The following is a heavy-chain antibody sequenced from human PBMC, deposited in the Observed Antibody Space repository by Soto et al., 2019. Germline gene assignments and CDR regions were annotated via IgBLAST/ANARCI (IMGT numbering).Heavy chain of an antibody. J-gene: IGHJ6*02. CDR3: ARGGYSSSWDNYYGMDV. CDR1: GGTFSSYT. Sequence: QVQLVQSGAEVKKPRSSVKVSCKASGGTFSSYTISWVRQAPGQGLEWMGRIIPILGIANYAQKFQGRVTITADKSTSTAYMELSSLRSEDTAVYYCARGGYSSSWDNYYGMDVWGQGTTVTVSS. CDR2: IIPILGIA. V-gene: IGHV1-69*02. D-gene: IGHD6-13*01.